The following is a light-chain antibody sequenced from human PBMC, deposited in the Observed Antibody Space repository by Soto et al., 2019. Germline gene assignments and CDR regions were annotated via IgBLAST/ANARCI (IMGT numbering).Light chain of an antibody. V-gene: IGKV3D-15*01. CDR2: GAS. Sequence: EIVFTQSPWTLSLSLGERATLSCRAIQSVSSSYLAWYQQKPCQPPRLVISGASTRAPGIPARFSGFGSGTDFTLTISSLQSEDFAIYYCQQYNNWPAITSCQGT. CDR1: QSVSSSY. J-gene: IGKJ5*01. CDR3: QQYNNWPAIT.